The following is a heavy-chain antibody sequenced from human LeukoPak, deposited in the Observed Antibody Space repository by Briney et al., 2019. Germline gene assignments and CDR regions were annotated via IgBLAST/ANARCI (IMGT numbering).Heavy chain of an antibody. J-gene: IGHJ4*02. Sequence: QAGGSLRLSCAASGFTFSSYEMNWVRQAPGKGLEWVAVISYDGSNKYYADSVKGRFTISRDNSKNTLYLQMNSLRAEDTAVYYCARGGDYLDYWGQGTLVTVSS. CDR3: ARGGDYLDY. CDR1: GFTFSSYE. V-gene: IGHV3-30-3*01. CDR2: ISYDGSNK. D-gene: IGHD4-17*01.